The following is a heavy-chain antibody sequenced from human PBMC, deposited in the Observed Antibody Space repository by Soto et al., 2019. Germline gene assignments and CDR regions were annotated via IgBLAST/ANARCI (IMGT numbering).Heavy chain of an antibody. CDR3: ASDLVPGSGSLGH. V-gene: IGHV3-74*01. D-gene: IGHD3-10*01. CDR2: IRGVGADS. Sequence: EVHLVESGGDLVQPGGSLRLSCAASGFMFSAFWVHWVRQAPGMGLVWVARIRGVGADSNYAGSVKGRFTISRDNDRSTLYLQMTSLRVEDTAVYYCASDLVPGSGSLGHWGQGTLVTVSS. CDR1: GFMFSAFW. J-gene: IGHJ4*02.